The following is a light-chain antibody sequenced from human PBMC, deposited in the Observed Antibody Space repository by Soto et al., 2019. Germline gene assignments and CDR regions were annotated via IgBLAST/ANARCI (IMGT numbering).Light chain of an antibody. CDR3: QHYNSYSEA. CDR1: QTISSW. V-gene: IGKV1-5*03. J-gene: IGKJ1*01. Sequence: DIQMTQSPSSLSASVGDRVTITFLASQTISSWLAWYKQKQGKAPKXXSYKASTLKSGVPSRFRGSGSGTEFTLTISSLQPDDFETYYCQHYNSYSEAFGQGTKVDI. CDR2: KAS.